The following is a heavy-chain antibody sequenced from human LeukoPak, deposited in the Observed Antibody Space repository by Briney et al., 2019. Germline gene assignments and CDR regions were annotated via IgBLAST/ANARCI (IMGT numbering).Heavy chain of an antibody. Sequence: SETLSLTCTVSGGSISSGGYYWSWIRQHPGTGLEWIGYIYYSGSTYYNPSLKSRVTISVDTSKNQFSLKLSSVTAADTAVYYCARDDPVSGYLDYWGQGTLVTVSS. CDR3: ARDDPVSGYLDY. D-gene: IGHD3-22*01. V-gene: IGHV4-31*03. CDR2: IYYSGST. J-gene: IGHJ4*02. CDR1: GGSISSGGYY.